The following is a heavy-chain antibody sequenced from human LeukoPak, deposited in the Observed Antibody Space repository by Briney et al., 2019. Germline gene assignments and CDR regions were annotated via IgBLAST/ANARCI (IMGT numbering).Heavy chain of an antibody. CDR1: GGSISGGGYY. CDR3: ARGGHCGSCYSYWYFDL. D-gene: IGHD2-15*01. V-gene: IGHV4-31*03. Sequence: PSETLSLTCTVSGGSISGGGYYWSWIRQHPGKGLEWIGYIYYSGSTYYNPSLKSRVTISVDTSKNQFSLKLSSVTAADTAVYYCARGGHCGSCYSYWYFDLWGRGTLVTVSS. J-gene: IGHJ2*01. CDR2: IYYSGST.